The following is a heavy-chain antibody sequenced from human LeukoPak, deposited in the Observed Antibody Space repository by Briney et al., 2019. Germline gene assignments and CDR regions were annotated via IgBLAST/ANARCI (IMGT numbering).Heavy chain of an antibody. CDR1: GFTFSNYA. CDR3: AKWGLYCSSTSCYAPFQH. CDR2: TSGTGGST. D-gene: IGHD2-2*01. J-gene: IGHJ1*01. Sequence: PGGSLRLSCAASGFTFSNYAMSWVRQAPGKGLEWVSATSGTGGSTYYADSVKGRFTISRDNSKNTLYLQMNSLRAEDTAVYYCAKWGLYCSSTSCYAPFQHWGQGTLVTVSS. V-gene: IGHV3-23*01.